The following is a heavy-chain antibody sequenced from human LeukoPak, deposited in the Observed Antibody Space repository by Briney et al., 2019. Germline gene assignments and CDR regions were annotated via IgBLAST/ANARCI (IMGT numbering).Heavy chain of an antibody. D-gene: IGHD5-18*01. CDR1: GFTFSSYA. J-gene: IGHJ4*02. CDR2: ISGSGGST. CDR3: AEDGGGGYSYGTY. Sequence: GGSLRLSCAASGFTFSSYAMSWVRQAPGKGLEWVSAISGSGGSTYYADSVKGRFTISRDNSKNTLYLQMNSLRAEDTAVYYCAEDGGGGYSYGTYWGQGTLVTVSS. V-gene: IGHV3-23*01.